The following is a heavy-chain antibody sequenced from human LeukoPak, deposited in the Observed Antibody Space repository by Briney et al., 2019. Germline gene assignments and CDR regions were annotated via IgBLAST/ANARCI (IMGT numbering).Heavy chain of an antibody. CDR1: GGSFSGYY. CDR2: INHSGST. V-gene: IGHV4-34*01. Sequence: SETLSLTCAVYGGSFSGYYWSWIRQPPGKGLEWIGEINHSGSTNYNPSLKSRVTISVDTSKNQFSLKLSSVTAADTAVYYCARVIAALRSLDYWGQGTLVTVSS. CDR3: ARVIAALRSLDY. J-gene: IGHJ4*02. D-gene: IGHD4-17*01.